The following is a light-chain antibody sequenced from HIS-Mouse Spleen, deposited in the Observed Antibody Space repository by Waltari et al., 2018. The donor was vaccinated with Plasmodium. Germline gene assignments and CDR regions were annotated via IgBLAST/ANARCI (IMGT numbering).Light chain of an antibody. Sequence: DIMMTQSPDSLAVSLCARAPSYSKSSQSVLYSSNTKNYLAWYQQKPGQPPKLLIYWASTRESGVPDRFSGSGSGTDFTLTISSLQAEDVAVYYCQQYYSTPPTFGQGTKVEIK. CDR3: QQYYSTPPT. V-gene: IGKV4-1*01. J-gene: IGKJ1*01. CDR1: QSVLYSSNTKNY. CDR2: WAS.